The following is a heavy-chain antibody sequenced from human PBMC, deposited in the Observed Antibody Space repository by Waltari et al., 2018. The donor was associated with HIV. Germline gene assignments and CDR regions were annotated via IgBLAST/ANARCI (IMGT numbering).Heavy chain of an antibody. J-gene: IGHJ4*02. D-gene: IGHD2-2*01. CDR3: ARRGDGFNQHARLDH. V-gene: IGHV4-39*01. CDR2: MYNSGTT. Sequence: QLHLQESGPGLVKPSETLALTCNVSGGSITRNDFYWAWIRQPPGKGLEWIGLMYNSGTTDYNPSLKSRVSMSRDTSKNRFSLRLHSVTAADTAIYYCARRGDGFNQHARLDHWGPGTLVTVSS. CDR1: GGSITRNDFY.